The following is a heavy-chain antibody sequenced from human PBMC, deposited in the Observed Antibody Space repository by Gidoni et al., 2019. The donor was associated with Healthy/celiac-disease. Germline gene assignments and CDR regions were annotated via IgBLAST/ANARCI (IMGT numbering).Heavy chain of an antibody. V-gene: IGHV1-69*01. D-gene: IGHD3-3*01. J-gene: IGHJ4*02. CDR2: IIPIFGTA. CDR1: GGTFSIYA. CDR3: ARESSFWSGDRASYYFDY. Sequence: QVQLVQSGAEVKKPGSSVKVSCQASGGTFSIYAISWVRQAPGQGLEWMGGIIPIFGTANYAQKFQGRVTITADESTSTAYMELSSLRSEDTAVYYCARESSFWSGDRASYYFDYWGQGTLVTVSS.